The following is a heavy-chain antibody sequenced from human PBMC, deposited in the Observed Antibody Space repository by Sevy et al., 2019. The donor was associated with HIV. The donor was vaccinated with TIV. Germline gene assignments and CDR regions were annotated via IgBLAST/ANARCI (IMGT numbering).Heavy chain of an antibody. CDR1: GYIFTSYY. CDR2: INPNGGST. V-gene: IGHV1-46*03. D-gene: IGHD3-10*01. CDR3: ARDRGVTMVPQR. Sequence: ASVKGSCKASGYIFTSYYMHWVRQATGQGLEWMGIINPNGGSTSYAQKFQGRVTMTRDTSTSTVYMELSSLRSEDTAVYYCARDRGVTMVPQRWGQGTLVTVSS. J-gene: IGHJ1*01.